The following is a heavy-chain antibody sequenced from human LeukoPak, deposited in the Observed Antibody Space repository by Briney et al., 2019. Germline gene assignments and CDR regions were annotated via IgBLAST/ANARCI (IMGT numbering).Heavy chain of an antibody. CDR3: AREMAWFGGLMDV. V-gene: IGHV3-74*01. CDR1: GFTFSSQW. Sequence: GGSLRLSCAASGFTFSSQWMHWVRQAPGKGLVWVSRINSDGSRTNYADSVKGRFAISRDNAKNSLYLQMNSLRAEDTAVYYCAREMAWFGGLMDVWGKGTTVTISS. J-gene: IGHJ6*04. D-gene: IGHD3-10*01. CDR2: INSDGSRT.